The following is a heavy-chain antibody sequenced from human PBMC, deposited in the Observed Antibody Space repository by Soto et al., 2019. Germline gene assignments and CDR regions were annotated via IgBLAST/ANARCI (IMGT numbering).Heavy chain of an antibody. CDR1: GGSFSGYY. J-gene: IGHJ6*03. D-gene: IGHD4-17*01. CDR3: ARCYGDYDPGASKNYYMDV. CDR2: INHSGST. V-gene: IGHV4-34*01. Sequence: SETLSLTCAVYGGSFSGYYWSWIRQPPGKGLEWIGEINHSGSTNYNPSLKSRVTISVDTSKNQFSLKLSSVTAADTAVYYCARCYGDYDPGASKNYYMDVWGKGTTVTVSS.